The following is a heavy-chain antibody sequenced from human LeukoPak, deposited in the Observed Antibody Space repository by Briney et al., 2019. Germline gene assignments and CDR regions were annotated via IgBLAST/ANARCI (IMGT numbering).Heavy chain of an antibody. CDR2: IYTSGST. V-gene: IGHV4-61*02. J-gene: IGHJ6*03. CDR3: EGSIIAAAGTGHYYYMDV. Sequence: SSETLSLTCTVSGGSISSGSYYWSWIRQPAGKGLEWIGRIYTSGSTNYNPSLKSRVTISVDTSKNQFSLKLSSVTAADTAVYYCEGSIIAAAGTGHYYYMDVWGKGTTVTVSS. D-gene: IGHD6-13*01. CDR1: GGSISSGSYY.